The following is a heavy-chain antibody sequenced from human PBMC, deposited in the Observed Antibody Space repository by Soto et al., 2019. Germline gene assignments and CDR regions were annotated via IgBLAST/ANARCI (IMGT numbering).Heavy chain of an antibody. CDR2: INPNSGGT. V-gene: IGHV1-2*02. D-gene: IGHD6-6*01. J-gene: IGHJ5*02. CDR3: ARDNSRPAARGGWFDP. CDR1: GYTFTGYY. Sequence: ASVKVSCKASGYTFTGYYMHWVRQAPGQGLEWMGWINPNSGGTNYAQKFQGRVTMTRDTSISTAYMELSRLRSDDTAVYYCARDNSRPAARGGWFDPWGQGTLVTVSS.